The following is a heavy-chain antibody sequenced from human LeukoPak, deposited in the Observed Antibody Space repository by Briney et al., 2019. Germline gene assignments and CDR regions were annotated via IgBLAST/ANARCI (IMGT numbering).Heavy chain of an antibody. CDR2: ISSSSSYI. CDR1: GFTFSSYS. V-gene: IGHV3-21*01. Sequence: GGSLRLSCAASGFTFSSYSMNWVRQAPGKGLEWVSSISSSSSYIYYADSVKGRFTISRDNAKNLLYLQMDSLRVEDTAIYYCARDPRTVRIWGQGTLVTVSS. D-gene: IGHD1-1*01. J-gene: IGHJ4*02. CDR3: ARDPRTVRI.